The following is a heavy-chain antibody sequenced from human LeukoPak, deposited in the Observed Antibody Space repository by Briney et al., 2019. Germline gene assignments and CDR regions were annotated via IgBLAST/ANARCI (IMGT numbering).Heavy chain of an antibody. Sequence: GSLRLSCSASGFTFSSYVMFWVRQPPGKGLEWIASINYSGSTYYNPSLKSRVTISVDTSENQFSLKLSSVTAADTAVYYCARYVVYGSGKYYFDYWGQGTLVTVSS. CDR1: GFTFSSYVMF. J-gene: IGHJ4*02. V-gene: IGHV4-39*01. CDR3: ARYVVYGSGKYYFDY. D-gene: IGHD3-10*01. CDR2: INYSGST.